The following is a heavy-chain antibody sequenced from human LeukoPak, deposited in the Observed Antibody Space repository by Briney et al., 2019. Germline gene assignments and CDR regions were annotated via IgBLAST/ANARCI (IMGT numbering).Heavy chain of an antibody. J-gene: IGHJ3*02. D-gene: IGHD5-18*01. CDR3: ARTPMVSPSRRGAFDI. V-gene: IGHV1-69*02. Sequence: ASVKVSCKASGGTFSSYTISWVRQAPGQGLEWMGRIIPILGIANYAQKFQGRVTITADKSTSTAYMELSSLRSEDTAVYYCARTPMVSPSRRGAFDIWGQGTMVTVSS. CDR1: GGTFSSYT. CDR2: IIPILGIA.